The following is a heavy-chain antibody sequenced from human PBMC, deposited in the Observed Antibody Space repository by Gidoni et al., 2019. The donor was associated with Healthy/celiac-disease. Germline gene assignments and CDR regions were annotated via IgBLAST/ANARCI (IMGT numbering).Heavy chain of an antibody. Sequence: QVQLVQSGAEVKKPGSSVKVSCKASGGTFSSYAISWVRQAPGQGLEWMGRIIPILGIANYAQKFQGRVTITADKSTSTAYMELSSLRSEDTAVYYCARVPNRGQYSSSSNYYYYYGMDVWGQGTTVTVSS. V-gene: IGHV1-69*04. D-gene: IGHD6-6*01. J-gene: IGHJ6*02. CDR1: GGTFSSYA. CDR2: IIPILGIA. CDR3: ARVPNRGQYSSSSNYYYYYGMDV.